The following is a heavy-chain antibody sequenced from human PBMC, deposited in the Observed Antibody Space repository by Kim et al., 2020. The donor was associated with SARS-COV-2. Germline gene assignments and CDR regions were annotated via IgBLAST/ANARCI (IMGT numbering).Heavy chain of an antibody. CDR3: ARQAAEYSSSFDFDY. D-gene: IGHD6-6*01. Sequence: PSHKSRVTISVDTSKNQFSLKLSSVTAADTAVYYCARQAAEYSSSFDFDYWGQGTLVTVSS. J-gene: IGHJ4*02. V-gene: IGHV4-30-2*03.